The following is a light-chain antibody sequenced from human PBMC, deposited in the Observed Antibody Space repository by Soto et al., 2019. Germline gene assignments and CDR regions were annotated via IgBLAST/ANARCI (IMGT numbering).Light chain of an antibody. Sequence: QSALTQPPSASGSPGQSVTISCTGTISDVGGYNYVAWYQQHPGKAPKLMIYEVTKRPSGVPDRFSASKSGNTASLTISGLQAEDEADYYCCSYGGYFWVFGGGTKLTVL. CDR2: EVT. CDR1: ISDVGGYNY. V-gene: IGLV2-8*01. CDR3: CSYGGYFWV. J-gene: IGLJ3*02.